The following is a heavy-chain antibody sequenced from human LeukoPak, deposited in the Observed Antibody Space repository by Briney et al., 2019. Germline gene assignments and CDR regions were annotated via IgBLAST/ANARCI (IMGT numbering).Heavy chain of an antibody. CDR2: IIPIFGTA. CDR3: ARGRFGYGDYWSYYYYGMDV. D-gene: IGHD4-17*01. V-gene: IGHV1-69*06. CDR1: GGTFSSYA. Sequence: EASVKVSCKASGGTFSSYAISWVRQAPGQGLEWMGGIIPIFGTANYAQKFQGRVAITADKSTSTAYMELGSLRSAHTAVYYCARGRFGYGDYWSYYYYGMDVWGKGTTVTVSS. J-gene: IGHJ6*04.